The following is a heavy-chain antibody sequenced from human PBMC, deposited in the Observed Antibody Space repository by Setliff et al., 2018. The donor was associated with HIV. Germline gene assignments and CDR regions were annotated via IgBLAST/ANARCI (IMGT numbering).Heavy chain of an antibody. D-gene: IGHD2-2*01. CDR1: GFTSGDYA. Sequence: PGGSLRLSCAASGFTSGDYAMSWVRQAPGKGLEWVGFIRSKPYGGTTEYADSVKGRFTISRDNAKNSLYLQMNSLRAEDTAVYYCARVHGTSSYYYGMDVWGQGTTVTVSS. J-gene: IGHJ6*02. V-gene: IGHV3-49*04. CDR2: IRSKPYGGTT. CDR3: ARVHGTSSYYYGMDV.